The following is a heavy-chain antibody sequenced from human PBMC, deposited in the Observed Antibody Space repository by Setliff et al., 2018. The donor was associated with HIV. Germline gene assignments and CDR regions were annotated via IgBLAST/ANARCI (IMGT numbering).Heavy chain of an antibody. Sequence: LSLTCAVSGYSISSGYYWGWIRQPPGKGLEWIGSIYHSGSTYYNPSLKSRVTISLDTSKNQFSLKLSSVTAADTAVYYCARDRRSIFGVDTKNWFDPWGQGTLVTVSS. CDR3: ARDRRSIFGVDTKNWFDP. CDR1: GYSISSGYY. J-gene: IGHJ5*02. D-gene: IGHD3-3*01. V-gene: IGHV4-38-2*02. CDR2: IYHSGST.